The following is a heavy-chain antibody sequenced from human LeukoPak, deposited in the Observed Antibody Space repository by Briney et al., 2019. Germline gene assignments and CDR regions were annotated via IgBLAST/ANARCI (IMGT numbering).Heavy chain of an antibody. CDR3: AKGARITIFGVVSDYGMDV. D-gene: IGHD3-3*01. CDR1: GFTFSSYG. V-gene: IGHV3-30*18. J-gene: IGHJ6*02. CDR2: ISYDGSNK. Sequence: AGGSLRLSCAASGFTFSSYGMHWVRQAPGKGLEWVAVISYDGSNKYYADSVKGRFTISRDNSKNTLYLQMNSLRAEDTAVYYCAKGARITIFGVVSDYGMDVWGQGTTVTVSS.